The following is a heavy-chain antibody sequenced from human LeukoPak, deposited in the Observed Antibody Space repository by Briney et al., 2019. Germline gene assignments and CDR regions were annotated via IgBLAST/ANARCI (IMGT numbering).Heavy chain of an antibody. CDR1: GFTFSSYE. CDR3: AKDSYGGRFRDGFRTPISYYYYYCYMDV. J-gene: IGHJ6*03. V-gene: IGHV3-48*03. Sequence: PGGSLRLSCAASGFTFSSYEMNWVRQAPGKGLEWVSYISSSGSTIYYADSVKGRFTISRDNAKNSLYLQMNSLRAEDTAVYYCAKDSYGGRFRDGFRTPISYYYYYCYMDVWGKGTTVTISS. CDR2: ISSSGSTI. D-gene: IGHD1-26*01.